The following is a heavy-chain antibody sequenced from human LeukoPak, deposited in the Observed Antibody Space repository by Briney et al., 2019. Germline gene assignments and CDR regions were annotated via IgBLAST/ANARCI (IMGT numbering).Heavy chain of an antibody. CDR2: IYTSGST. CDR1: GGSISSGSYY. CDR3: ARGSYDFWSGYSQDAFDI. Sequence: SETLSLTCTVSGGSISSGSYYWSWIRQPAGKGLEWIGRIYTSGSTNYNPSLKSRVTISVDTSKNQFSLKLSSVTAADTAVYYCARGSYDFWSGYSQDAFDIWGQGTMVTVSS. V-gene: IGHV4-61*02. D-gene: IGHD3-3*01. J-gene: IGHJ3*02.